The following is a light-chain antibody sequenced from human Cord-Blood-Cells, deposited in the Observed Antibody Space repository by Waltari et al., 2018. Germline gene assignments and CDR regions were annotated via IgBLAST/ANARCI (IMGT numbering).Light chain of an antibody. CDR2: LNSDGSH. CDR3: QTWVTGMNV. V-gene: IGLV4-69*01. CDR1: SGHSSYA. Sequence: QLVLTQSPSASASLGASVKLTCTLSSGHSSYAIAWHQQQPEKGPRYLMKLNSDGSHSKGDGIPDRFSGSSSGAERYLTISSLQSEDEADYYCQTWVTGMNVFGGGTKLTVL. J-gene: IGLJ3*02.